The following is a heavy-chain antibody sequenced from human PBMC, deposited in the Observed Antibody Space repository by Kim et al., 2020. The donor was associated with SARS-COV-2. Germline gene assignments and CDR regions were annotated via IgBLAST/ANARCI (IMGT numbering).Heavy chain of an antibody. J-gene: IGHJ2*01. CDR3: ARRGLGNWYFDL. CDR1: GYTFSSYG. Sequence: ASVKVSCKAFGYTFSSYGISWVRQAPGQGLEWMGWISAYNGNTNYAQKFQGRVTVTTDTSTSTAYMELRSLRSDDTAVYYCARRGLGNWYFDLWGRGTLVTVSS. D-gene: IGHD3-9*01. CDR2: ISAYNGNT. V-gene: IGHV1-18*04.